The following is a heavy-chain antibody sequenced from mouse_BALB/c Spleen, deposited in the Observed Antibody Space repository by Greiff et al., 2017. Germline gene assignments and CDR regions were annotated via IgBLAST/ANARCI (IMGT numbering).Heavy chain of an antibody. CDR1: GYSFTGYY. V-gene: IGHV1-31*01. J-gene: IGHJ4*01. CDR3: ARSIGDYAMDY. CDR2: INPYNGAT. Sequence: EVQLQQSGPELVKPGASVKISCKASGYSFTGYYMHWVKQSHVKSLEWIGRINPYNGATSYNQNFKDKASLTVDKSSSTAYMELHSLTSEDSAVYYCARSIGDYAMDYWGQGTSVTVSS. D-gene: IGHD2-3*01.